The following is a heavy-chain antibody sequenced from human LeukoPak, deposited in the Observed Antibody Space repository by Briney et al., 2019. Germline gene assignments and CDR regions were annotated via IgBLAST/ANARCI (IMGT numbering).Heavy chain of an antibody. D-gene: IGHD3-3*01. J-gene: IGHJ3*02. CDR1: GGSFSSYY. Sequence: SETLSLTCVVYGGSFSSYYWSWIRQPPGKRLEWIGEINYSGSTDYNPSLKSRVTISVDTSKNQFSLRLSSVTAADTAVYYCARGDDVLRFLEVDAFDIWGQGTMVTVCS. V-gene: IGHV4-34*01. CDR3: ARGDDVLRFLEVDAFDI. CDR2: INYSGST.